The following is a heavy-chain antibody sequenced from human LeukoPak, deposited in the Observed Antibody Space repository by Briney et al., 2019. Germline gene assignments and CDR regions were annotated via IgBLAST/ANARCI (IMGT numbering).Heavy chain of an antibody. CDR2: INHSGST. CDR1: GGSFSGYY. J-gene: IGHJ4*02. Sequence: KPSETLSLTCAVYGGSFSGYYWSWIRQPPGKGLEWIGEINHSGSTNYNPSLKSRVTISVDTSKNQFSLKLSSVTAADTAVYYCARDPEGVSSTASDYWGQGTLVTVSS. V-gene: IGHV4-34*01. D-gene: IGHD2-2*01. CDR3: ARDPEGVSSTASDY.